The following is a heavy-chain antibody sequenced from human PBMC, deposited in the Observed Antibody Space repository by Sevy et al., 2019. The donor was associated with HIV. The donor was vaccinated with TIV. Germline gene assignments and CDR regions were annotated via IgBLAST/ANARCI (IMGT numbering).Heavy chain of an antibody. J-gene: IGHJ4*02. V-gene: IGHV3-30-3*01. CDR2: ISYDGSNK. CDR1: GFTFSSYA. D-gene: IGHD3-16*01. Sequence: GGSLRLSCAASGFTFSSYAMHWVRQAPGKGLEWVAVISYDGSNKYYADSVKGRFTISRDNSKNTLYLQMNSLRAEDTAVYYCARDCMITFGGVTFDYWGQGTLVTVSS. CDR3: ARDCMITFGGVTFDY.